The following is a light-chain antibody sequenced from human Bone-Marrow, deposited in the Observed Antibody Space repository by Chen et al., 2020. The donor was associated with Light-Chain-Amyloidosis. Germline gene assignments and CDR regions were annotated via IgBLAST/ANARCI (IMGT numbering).Light chain of an antibody. CDR2: RDT. CDR1: DLPTKY. CDR3: QAGGSSGTYEGI. V-gene: IGLV3-25*03. J-gene: IGLJ2*01. Sequence: SYELTQPPSVSVSPGQTARITCSGDDLPTKYAYWSQQKPGQAPVLVIHRDTERPSGISERFSGSSSGTTATLTRRGAQEEDGADEHCQAGGSSGTYEGIFGGGTKLTV.